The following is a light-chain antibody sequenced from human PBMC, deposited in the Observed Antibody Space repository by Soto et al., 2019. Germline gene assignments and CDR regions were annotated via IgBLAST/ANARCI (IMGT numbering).Light chain of an antibody. J-gene: IGLJ2*01. V-gene: IGLV3-21*01. CDR3: QVWDSSVDHVGV. CDR1: NIGSQS. CDR2: YDR. Sequence: SYELTQPPSVSVSPGKTATITCGGNNIGSQSVHWYQQKPGQAPVLVMFYDRVRPSGIPDRFSGSNSGNTATLTISRVEAGDEADYYCQVWDSSVDHVGVFGGGTKLTVL.